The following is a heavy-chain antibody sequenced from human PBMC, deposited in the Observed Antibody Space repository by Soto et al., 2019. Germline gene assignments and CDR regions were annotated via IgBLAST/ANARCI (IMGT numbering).Heavy chain of an antibody. Sequence: GESLKISCKVSGYSFSTSWMGWVRQLPGKGLEWMGIIYPGDSDSRYGPSFEGHVTFSVDKSISTAYLEWSSLKASDTAIYYCARLSRRVAQESNYFDPWGQGTLVAVSA. CDR1: GYSFSTSW. D-gene: IGHD2-8*01. CDR3: ARLSRRVAQESNYFDP. J-gene: IGHJ5*02. V-gene: IGHV5-51*01. CDR2: IYPGDSDS.